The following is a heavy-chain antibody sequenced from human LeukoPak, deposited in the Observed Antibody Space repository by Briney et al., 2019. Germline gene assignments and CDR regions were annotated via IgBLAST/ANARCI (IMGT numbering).Heavy chain of an antibody. CDR3: ARGLLLMGSGSSYPPDYFDY. Sequence: SETLSLTCAVYGGSFSGYYWSWIRQPPGKGLEWIGEINHSGSTNYNPSLKSRVTISVDTSKNQFSLKLSSGAAADTAVYYCARGLLLMGSGSSYPPDYFDYWGQGTLVTVSS. CDR2: INHSGST. V-gene: IGHV4-34*01. D-gene: IGHD3-10*01. CDR1: GGSFSGYY. J-gene: IGHJ4*02.